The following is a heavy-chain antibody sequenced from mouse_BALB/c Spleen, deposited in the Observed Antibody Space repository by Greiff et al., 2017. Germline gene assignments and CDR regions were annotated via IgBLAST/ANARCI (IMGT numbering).Heavy chain of an antibody. CDR2: ISYSGST. V-gene: IGHV3-2*02. CDR1: GYSITSDYA. Sequence: DVKLVESGPGLVKPSQSLSLTCTVTGYSITSDYAWNWIRQFPGNKLEWMGYISYSGSTSYNPSLKSRISITRDTSKNQFFLQLNSVTTEDTATYYCARDYYGRRGYFDVWGAGTTVTVSS. CDR3: ARDYYGRRGYFDV. J-gene: IGHJ1*01. D-gene: IGHD1-1*01.